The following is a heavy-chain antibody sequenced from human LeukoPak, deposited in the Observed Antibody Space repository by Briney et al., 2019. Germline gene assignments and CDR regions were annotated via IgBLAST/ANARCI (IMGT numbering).Heavy chain of an antibody. Sequence: GASVKVSCKASGYTFTGYYMHWVRQAPGQGLEWMGWINPNSGGTNYAQKFQGRVTMTRDTSISTAYMELSRLRSDDTAVYYCATVITMVRGVYAPKLVGWFDPWGQGTLVTVSS. CDR1: GYTFTGYY. J-gene: IGHJ5*02. CDR3: ATVITMVRGVYAPKLVGWFDP. CDR2: INPNSGGT. V-gene: IGHV1-2*02. D-gene: IGHD3-10*01.